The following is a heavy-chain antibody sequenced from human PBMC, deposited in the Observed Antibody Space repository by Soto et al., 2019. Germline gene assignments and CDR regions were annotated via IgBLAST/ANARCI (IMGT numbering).Heavy chain of an antibody. V-gene: IGHV3-23*01. J-gene: IGHJ6*02. D-gene: IGHD2-15*01. CDR3: AKVVVAASYYYYGMDV. CDR1: GFTFSSYA. CDR2: ISGSGGST. Sequence: GGSLRLSCAASGFTFSSYAMSLVRQAPGKGLEWVSAISGSGGSTYYADSVKGRFTISRDNSKNTLYLQMNSLRAEDTAVYYCAKVVVAASYYYYGMDVWGQGTTVTVSS.